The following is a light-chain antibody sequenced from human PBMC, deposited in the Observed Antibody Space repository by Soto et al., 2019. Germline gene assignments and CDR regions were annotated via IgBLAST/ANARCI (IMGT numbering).Light chain of an antibody. CDR1: QNVNNF. CDR2: DAS. Sequence: EIVLTQSPGTLCLSPGERATVSFRSSQNVNNFLAWYQQKPGQAPRLLIYDASNRATGIPARFSGSGSGTDFTLTISSLESEDFAIYYCQQRSNWPTFGQGTRLEI. CDR3: QQRSNWPT. J-gene: IGKJ5*01. V-gene: IGKV3-11*01.